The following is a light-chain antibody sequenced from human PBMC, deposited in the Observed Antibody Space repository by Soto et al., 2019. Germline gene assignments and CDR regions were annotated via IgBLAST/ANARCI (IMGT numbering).Light chain of an antibody. CDR3: SSYAGSNNEV. Sequence: QSVLTQPPSASGSPGQSVTISCTGTSSDVGGYNYVSWYQQNPGKAPKLMIYEVSKRPSGVPDRFSGSKSGNTASLTVSGLQAEDEADYYCSSYAGSNNEVFGGGTKLTVL. J-gene: IGLJ3*02. CDR1: SSDVGGYNY. V-gene: IGLV2-8*01. CDR2: EVS.